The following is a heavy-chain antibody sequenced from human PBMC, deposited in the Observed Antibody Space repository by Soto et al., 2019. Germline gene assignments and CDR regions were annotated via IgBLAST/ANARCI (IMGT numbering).Heavy chain of an antibody. V-gene: IGHV4-34*01. CDR2: INHSGST. J-gene: IGHJ4*02. Sequence: PSETLSLTCAVYGGSFSGYYWSWIRQPPGKGLEWIGEINHSGSTNYNPSLKSRVTISVDTSKNQFSLKLSSVTAADTAVYYCAANVDTAMAYGYWGQGTLVTVSS. D-gene: IGHD5-18*01. CDR1: GGSFSGYY. CDR3: AANVDTAMAYGY.